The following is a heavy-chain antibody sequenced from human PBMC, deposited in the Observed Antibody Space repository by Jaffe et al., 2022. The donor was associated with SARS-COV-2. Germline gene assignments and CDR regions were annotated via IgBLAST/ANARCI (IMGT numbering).Heavy chain of an antibody. CDR3: ARGGGHCTNGVCYILDS. V-gene: IGHV3-30-3*01. J-gene: IGHJ4*02. Sequence: QVQLVESGGGVVQPGRSLRLSCAASGFTFSRYAMHWVRQAPGKGLEWVTVISYDGSNKYYADSVKGRFTISRDNSKNTLYLQMNSLRAEDTAVYSCARGGGHCTNGVCYILDSWGQGTLVTVSS. CDR1: GFTFSRYA. CDR2: ISYDGSNK. D-gene: IGHD2-8*01.